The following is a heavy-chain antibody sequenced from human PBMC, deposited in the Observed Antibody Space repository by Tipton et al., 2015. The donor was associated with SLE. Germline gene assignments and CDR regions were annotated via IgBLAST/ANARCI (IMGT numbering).Heavy chain of an antibody. V-gene: IGHV3-53*04. CDR2: IYAGGST. CDR3: ARESGVTIFGVAHMDV. CDR1: GFTVSSNY. J-gene: IGHJ6*03. Sequence: SLRLSCAASGFTVSSNYMSWDRQAPGKGLEWVSVIYAGGSTFYADSVKGRFTISRHSSKNTLYLQMNSLRPEDTAVYYCARESGVTIFGVAHMDVWGKGTTVTVSS. D-gene: IGHD3-3*01.